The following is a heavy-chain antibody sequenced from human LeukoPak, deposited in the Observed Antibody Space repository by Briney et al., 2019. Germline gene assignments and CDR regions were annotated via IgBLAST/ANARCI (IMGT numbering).Heavy chain of an antibody. Sequence: SETPSLTCGVHGGSFNDYSWTWIRQSPGKGLEWIGEINHSGSATYNPSLKSRFTMSVDASKNQFSLRLSSVTAADTAVYYCARLGLYTSSWYRYYYFDYWGQGTLVTVSS. J-gene: IGHJ4*02. CDR3: ARLGLYTSSWYRYYYFDY. D-gene: IGHD6-13*01. CDR2: INHSGSA. V-gene: IGHV4-34*01. CDR1: GGSFNDYS.